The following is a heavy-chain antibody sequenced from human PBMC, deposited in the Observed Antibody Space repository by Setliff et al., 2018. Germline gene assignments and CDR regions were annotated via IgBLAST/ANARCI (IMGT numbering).Heavy chain of an antibody. V-gene: IGHV4-59*01. CDR3: ARGKTFFGAFIRAFDI. J-gene: IGHJ3*02. CDR1: SGSISPYY. Sequence: PSETLSLTCSVSSGSISPYYWSWIRQPPGKGLEWIGNIYYRGYTNYNPSLKSRVTMSVDTSKNQFSLKLSSVTAADTAVYHCARGKTFFGAFIRAFDIWGQGRMVTVSS. D-gene: IGHD3-3*01. CDR2: IYYRGYT.